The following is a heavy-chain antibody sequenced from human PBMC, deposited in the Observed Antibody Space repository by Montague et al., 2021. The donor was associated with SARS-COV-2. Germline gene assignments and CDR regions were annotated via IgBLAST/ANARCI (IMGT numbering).Heavy chain of an antibody. D-gene: IGHD6-19*01. CDR3: ALAVAGRGGYDY. CDR2: TYYRSKWYY. Sequence: CAISGDSVSSNSAAWNWIRQSPSRGLEWLGRTYYRSKWYYEYAVSLKSRITINPDTSKNQFSQQVKSMTPEDTAVYYCALAVAGRGGYDYWGQGTLVTVSS. V-gene: IGHV6-1*01. CDR1: GDSVSSNSAA. J-gene: IGHJ4*02.